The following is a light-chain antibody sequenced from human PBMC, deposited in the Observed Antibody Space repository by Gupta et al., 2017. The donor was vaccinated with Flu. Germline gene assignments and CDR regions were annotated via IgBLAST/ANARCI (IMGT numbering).Light chain of an antibody. CDR2: GVS. J-gene: IGKJ3*01. CDR1: QSVRDNQ. V-gene: IGKV3-20*01. CDR3: QQDSDSFT. Sequence: IVLTQFPGSLSLSPGERATLFCRASQSVRDNQFAWYRQNEGHPPTLIIYGVSKRAAGIPERFNGTGSGSDFTLTSTSPEPEDFAKYYWQQDSDSFTFGHGTRVD.